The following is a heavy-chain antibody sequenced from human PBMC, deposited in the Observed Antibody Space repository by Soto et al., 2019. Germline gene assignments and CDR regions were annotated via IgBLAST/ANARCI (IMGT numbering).Heavy chain of an antibody. CDR2: INVKDGHI. CDR3: ARDFDFLFDY. Sequence: QVQLVQSGAEVKEPGATVKVSCKASGYSFSKYGISWVRQAPGQGLEWLGWINVKDGHINYGRNFQDRLILTTDTSTTTAYMELRTLRFDDTAVYYCARDFDFLFDYWGQGTWVTVSS. J-gene: IGHJ4*02. V-gene: IGHV1-18*01. CDR1: GYSFSKYG.